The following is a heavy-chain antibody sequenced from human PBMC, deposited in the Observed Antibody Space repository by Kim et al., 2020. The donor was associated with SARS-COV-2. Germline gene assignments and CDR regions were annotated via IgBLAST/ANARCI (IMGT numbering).Heavy chain of an antibody. CDR1: GFTFSVYA. J-gene: IGHJ5*01. CDR3: AKDPYGGNS. CDR2: INAGGGTT. Sequence: GGSLRLSCATSGFTFSVYAMSWVRQAPGKGLEWVAAINAGGGTTYYADSVKGRFTMSRDKNTPYLQTNSQRAEDTAEYYCAKDPYGGNSWG. V-gene: IGHV3-23*01. D-gene: IGHD4-17*01.